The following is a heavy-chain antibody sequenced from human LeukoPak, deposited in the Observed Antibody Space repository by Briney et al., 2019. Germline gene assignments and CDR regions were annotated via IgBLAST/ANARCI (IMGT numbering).Heavy chain of an antibody. Sequence: SETLSLTCAVYGGSFSGYYWSWIRQPPGKGLEWIGEINHSGSTNYNPSLKSRVTISIDTSKKQFSLKLSSVTAADTAVYYCARHEAAVTSFYYYYGMDVWGQGTTVTVS. CDR2: INHSGST. D-gene: IGHD4-17*01. CDR1: GGSFSGYY. J-gene: IGHJ6*02. CDR3: ARHEAAVTSFYYYYGMDV. V-gene: IGHV4-34*01.